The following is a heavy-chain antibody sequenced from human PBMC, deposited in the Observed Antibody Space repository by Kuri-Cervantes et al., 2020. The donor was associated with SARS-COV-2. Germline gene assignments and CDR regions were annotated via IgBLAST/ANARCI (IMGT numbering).Heavy chain of an antibody. J-gene: IGHJ4*02. V-gene: IGHV3-74*01. D-gene: IGHD2-15*01. Sequence: GESLKISCAASGFTFSSYWMHWVRQAPGKGLVWVSRINSDGSSTSYADSVKGRFTISRDNAKNSLYLQMNSLRAEDTAVYYCARDRGEDIVVVVAASAYDYWGQGTLVTVSS. CDR2: INSDGSST. CDR1: GFTFSSYW. CDR3: ARDRGEDIVVVVAASAYDY.